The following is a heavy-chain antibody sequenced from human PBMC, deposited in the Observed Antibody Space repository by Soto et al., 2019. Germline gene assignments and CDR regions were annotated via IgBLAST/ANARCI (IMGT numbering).Heavy chain of an antibody. J-gene: IGHJ4*02. CDR2: IYYSGST. CDR3: AREDCSSTSCYVGNGVYDY. Sequence: SETLSLTCTVSGGSISSGDYYWSWIRQPPGKGLEWIGYIYYSGSTYYNPSLKSRVTISVDTSKNQFSLKLSSVTAADTAVYYCAREDCSSTSCYVGNGVYDYWGQGTLVTVSS. D-gene: IGHD2-2*01. CDR1: GGSISSGDYY. V-gene: IGHV4-30-4*01.